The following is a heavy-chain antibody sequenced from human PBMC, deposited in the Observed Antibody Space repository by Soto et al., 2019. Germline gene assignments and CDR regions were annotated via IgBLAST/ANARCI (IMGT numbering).Heavy chain of an antibody. CDR3: ARGGSLYWYFDL. D-gene: IGHD1-26*01. CDR2: INAGNGNT. Sequence: ASVKVSCKASGCTFTSYAMHWVRQAPGQRLEWMGWINAGNGNTKYSQKFQGRVTITRDTSASTAYMELSSLRSEDTAVYYCARGGSLYWYFDLWGRGTLVTVSS. J-gene: IGHJ2*01. V-gene: IGHV1-3*01. CDR1: GCTFTSYA.